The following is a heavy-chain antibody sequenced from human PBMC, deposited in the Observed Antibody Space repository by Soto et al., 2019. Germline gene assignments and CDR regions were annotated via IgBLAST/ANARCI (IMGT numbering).Heavy chain of an antibody. Sequence: ASVKVSCKASGYTFNFYGITWVRQAPGQGLELMGWISGFNGNTNYAADLQGRVTMTTDTSTSTAYMELRGLRSDDTAVYYCARIGVSSGHESPDFDSWGQGTLVTVSS. D-gene: IGHD3-16*01. CDR1: GYTFNFYG. CDR2: ISGFNGNT. CDR3: ARIGVSSGHESPDFDS. J-gene: IGHJ4*02. V-gene: IGHV1-18*01.